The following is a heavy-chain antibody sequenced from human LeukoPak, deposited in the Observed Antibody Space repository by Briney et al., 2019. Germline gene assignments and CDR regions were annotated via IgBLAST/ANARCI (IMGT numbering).Heavy chain of an antibody. CDR3: ARDDACSGGSCYPPTYYYGMDV. J-gene: IGHJ6*02. CDR1: GFTFSSYW. V-gene: IGHV3-7*01. CDR2: IKQDGSEK. D-gene: IGHD2-15*01. Sequence: GSLRLSCAASGFTFSSYWMSWVRQAPGKGLEWVANIKQDGSEKYYVDSVKGRFTISRDNAKNSLYLQMNSLRAEDTAVYYCARDDACSGGSCYPPTYYYGMDVWGQGTTVTVSS.